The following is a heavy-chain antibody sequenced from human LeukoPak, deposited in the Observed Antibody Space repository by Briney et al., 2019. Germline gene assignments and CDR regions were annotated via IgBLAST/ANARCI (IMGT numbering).Heavy chain of an antibody. D-gene: IGHD5-18*01. J-gene: IGHJ6*04. CDR2: IIPIFGTA. CDR3: ARDPDTASPMDV. CDR1: GGTFSSYA. V-gene: IGHV1-69*06. Sequence: SVTVSFTASGGTFSSYAISWVRQAPGQGLEWMGGIIPIFGTANYAQKFQGRVTITADKSTSTAYMELSSLRSEDTAVYYCARDPDTASPMDVWGKGTTVTVSS.